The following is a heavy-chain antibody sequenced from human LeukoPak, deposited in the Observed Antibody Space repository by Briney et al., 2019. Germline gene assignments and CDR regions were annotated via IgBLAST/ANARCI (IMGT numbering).Heavy chain of an antibody. Sequence: SETLSLTCTVSGGSISSYYWSWIRQPAGKGLGWIGRIYTSGSTNYNPSLKSRVTMSVDTSKNQFSLKLSSVTAADTAVYYCARGDYSGYEGPFDYWGQGTLVTVSS. J-gene: IGHJ4*02. CDR2: IYTSGST. CDR1: GGSISSYY. V-gene: IGHV4-4*07. D-gene: IGHD5-12*01. CDR3: ARGDYSGYEGPFDY.